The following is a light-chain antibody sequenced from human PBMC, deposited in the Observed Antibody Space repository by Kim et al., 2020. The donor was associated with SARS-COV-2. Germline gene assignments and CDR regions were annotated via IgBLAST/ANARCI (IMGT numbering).Light chain of an antibody. CDR2: DAS. Sequence: DIQMTQSPSSMSASVGDRVTITCQASQDISNYLNWYQQKPGKAPKLLIYDASNLETGVPSRFSGSGSGTDFTFTISSLQPEDIATYYCQQYDNLPPFFCPGTTVDFK. CDR1: QDISNY. J-gene: IGKJ3*01. CDR3: QQYDNLPPF. V-gene: IGKV1-33*01.